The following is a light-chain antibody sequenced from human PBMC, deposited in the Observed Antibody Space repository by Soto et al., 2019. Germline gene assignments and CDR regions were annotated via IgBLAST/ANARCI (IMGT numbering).Light chain of an antibody. CDR3: ETWDINTHVV. J-gene: IGLJ2*01. V-gene: IGLV4-60*02. Sequence: QSALTQSSSASASLGSSVKLTCTLSSGRSSYIIAWHQQQPGKAPRYLMNLEGSGSYNKGSGVPDRFSGSSSGADRYLTISNLQFEDEADYYCETWDINTHVVFGGGTKLTVL. CDR1: SGRSSYI. CDR2: LEGSGSY.